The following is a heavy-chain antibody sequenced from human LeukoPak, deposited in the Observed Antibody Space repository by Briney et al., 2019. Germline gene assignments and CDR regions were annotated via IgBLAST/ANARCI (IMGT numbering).Heavy chain of an antibody. CDR2: IYYSGST. Sequence: SETLSLTCTVSGGSISSYYWSWIRQPPGKGLEWIGYIYYSGSTNYNPSLKSRVTISVDTSKNQFSLKLSSVTAADTAVYYCARVGLNYYDSSGYYIDYWGQGTLVTVSS. CDR3: ARVGLNYYDSSGYYIDY. V-gene: IGHV4-59*12. J-gene: IGHJ4*02. CDR1: GGSISSYY. D-gene: IGHD3-22*01.